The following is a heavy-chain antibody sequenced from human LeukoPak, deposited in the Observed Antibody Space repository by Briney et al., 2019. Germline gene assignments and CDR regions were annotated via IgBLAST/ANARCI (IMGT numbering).Heavy chain of an antibody. V-gene: IGHV3-48*01. J-gene: IGHJ4*02. Sequence: GGSLGLSCAASGFTFSSYSMNWVRQAPGKGLEWVSYISSSSSTIYYADSVKGRFTISRDNSKNTLYLQMNSLRAEDTAVYYCARDLSDSSGYYFTGDLGYWGQGTLVTVSS. CDR3: ARDLSDSSGYYFTGDLGY. CDR2: ISSSSSTI. CDR1: GFTFSSYS. D-gene: IGHD3-22*01.